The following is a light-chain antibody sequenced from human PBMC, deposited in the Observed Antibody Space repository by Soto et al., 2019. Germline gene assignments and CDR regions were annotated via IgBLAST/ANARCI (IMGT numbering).Light chain of an antibody. J-gene: IGKJ4*01. CDR2: DAS. CDR3: QQRSNWLT. V-gene: IGKV3-11*01. CDR1: QSISTY. Sequence: EVVMRQSPATLSVSPGEGATLSCRASQSISTYLAWYQQKPVQAPRLLIYDASNRATGIPARFSGSGSGTDFTLTISSLEPEDFAVYYCQQRSNWLTFGGGTKVDIK.